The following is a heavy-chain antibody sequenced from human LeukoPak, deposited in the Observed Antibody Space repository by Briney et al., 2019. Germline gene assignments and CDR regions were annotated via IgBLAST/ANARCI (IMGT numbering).Heavy chain of an antibody. V-gene: IGHV3-49*04. Sequence: GGSLRPSCTASGFTFGDYAMSWVRQAPGKGLEWVGFIRSKAYGGTTEYAASVKGRFTISRDDSKSIAYLQMNSLKTEDTAVYYCTRVSESPLRYFDWLSYYFDYWGQGTLVTVSS. CDR1: GFTFGDYA. CDR3: TRVSESPLRYFDWLSYYFDY. D-gene: IGHD3-9*01. J-gene: IGHJ4*02. CDR2: IRSKAYGGTT.